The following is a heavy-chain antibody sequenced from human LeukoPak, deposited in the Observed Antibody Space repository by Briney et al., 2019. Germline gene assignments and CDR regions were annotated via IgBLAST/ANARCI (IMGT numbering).Heavy chain of an antibody. D-gene: IGHD1-26*01. Sequence: GGSLRLSCAVSGFTFSSTWMAWVRQAPGKELEWVANMKQDGSTKHYADSVKGRFTISRDNAKSSLFLQMNSLRVEDAAVYYCARDQVGALDFWGLGSLVTVSS. J-gene: IGHJ4*02. CDR1: GFTFSSTW. CDR2: MKQDGSTK. V-gene: IGHV3-7*01. CDR3: ARDQVGALDF.